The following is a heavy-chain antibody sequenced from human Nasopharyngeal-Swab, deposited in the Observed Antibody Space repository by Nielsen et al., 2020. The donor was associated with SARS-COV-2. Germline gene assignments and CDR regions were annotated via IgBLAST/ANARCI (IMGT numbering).Heavy chain of an antibody. V-gene: IGHV1-3*01. D-gene: IGHD6-13*01. J-gene: IGHJ3*02. Sequence: ASVKVSCKASGYTFTSYAIHWVRQAPGQRLEWMGWINAGNGNTKYSQKFQGRVTITRDTSASTAYMELSSLRSEDTAVYYCARLIRTYSSWYAGTHEAFDIWGQGTMVTVSS. CDR2: INAGNGNT. CDR1: GYTFTSYA. CDR3: ARLIRTYSSWYAGTHEAFDI.